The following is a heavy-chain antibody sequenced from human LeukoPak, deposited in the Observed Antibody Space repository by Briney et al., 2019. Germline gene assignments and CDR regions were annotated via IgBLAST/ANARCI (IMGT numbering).Heavy chain of an antibody. Sequence: GGSLRLSCAASGLTFSSYSMNWVGQAPGKGLGWVSSISSSSTYIYFADSVKGRFTISRDNAKNSLYLQMNSLRAEDTAVYYCARDGQQLVTPYFDYWGQGTLVTVSS. CDR1: GLTFSSYS. CDR2: ISSSSTYI. J-gene: IGHJ4*02. V-gene: IGHV3-21*01. D-gene: IGHD6-13*01. CDR3: ARDGQQLVTPYFDY.